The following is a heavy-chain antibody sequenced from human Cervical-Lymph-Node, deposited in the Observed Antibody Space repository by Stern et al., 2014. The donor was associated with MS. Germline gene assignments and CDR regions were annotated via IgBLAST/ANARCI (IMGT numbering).Heavy chain of an antibody. CDR2: IYWDDDK. CDR1: GFSVATAGVG. CDR3: AHSRVKYCRGGTCYSSLFDY. V-gene: IGHV2-5*02. Sequence: QVTLRESGPTLVKPTQTVTLTCTLSGFSVATAGVGVGWIRQPPGKALEWLAPIYWDDDKLYRPSLKNRLTIIKDTSKNQVVLTMTNVDPVDTATYYCAHSRVKYCRGGTCYSSLFDYWGQGTLVTVSS. D-gene: IGHD2-15*01. J-gene: IGHJ4*02.